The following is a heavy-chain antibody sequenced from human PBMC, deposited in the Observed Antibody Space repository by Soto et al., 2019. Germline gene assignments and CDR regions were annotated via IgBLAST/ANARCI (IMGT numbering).Heavy chain of an antibody. D-gene: IGHD6-19*01. Sequence: SQTLSLTCAISGDSVSSNSAAWNWIRQSPSRGLEWLGRTYYRSKWYNDYAVSVKSRITINPDTSKNQFSLQLNSVTPEDTAVYYCARDRKNSLPTVAGYYYYYGMDVWGQGTTVTVS. CDR3: ARDRKNSLPTVAGYYYYYGMDV. CDR1: GDSVSSNSAA. J-gene: IGHJ6*02. V-gene: IGHV6-1*01. CDR2: TYYRSKWYN.